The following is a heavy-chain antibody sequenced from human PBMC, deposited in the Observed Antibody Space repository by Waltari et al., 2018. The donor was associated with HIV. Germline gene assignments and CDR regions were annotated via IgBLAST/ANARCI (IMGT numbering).Heavy chain of an antibody. V-gene: IGHV3-21*01. Sequence: EVQLVESGGGLVKPGGSLRLSCAASGFTFSSYNMTWVRQAPGKGLEWVSSISSSSSYIYYADSVKGRFTISRDNAKNSLYLQMNSLRAEDTAVYYCARDVGYCSSTSCPNNWFDPWGQGTLVTVSS. J-gene: IGHJ5*02. CDR3: ARDVGYCSSTSCPNNWFDP. CDR1: GFTFSSYN. CDR2: ISSSSSYI. D-gene: IGHD2-2*01.